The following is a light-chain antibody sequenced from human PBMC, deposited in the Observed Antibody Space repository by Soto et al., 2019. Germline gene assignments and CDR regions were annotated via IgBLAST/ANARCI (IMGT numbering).Light chain of an antibody. V-gene: IGLV1-47*01. J-gene: IGLJ3*02. CDR2: RNY. CDR3: AAWDDSLSGRWV. Sequence: QPVLTQPPSASGTPGQRVTISCSGSSSNIGNNYVYWYQQFPGTAPKLLIYRNYQRPSGVPDRFSGSRSGTSASLAISGLRSEDEADYYCAAWDDSLSGRWVFGGGTKVTVL. CDR1: SSNIGNNY.